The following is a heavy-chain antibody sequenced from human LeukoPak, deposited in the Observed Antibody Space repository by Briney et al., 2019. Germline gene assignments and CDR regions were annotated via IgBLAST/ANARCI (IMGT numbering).Heavy chain of an antibody. CDR1: GGTFSSYA. J-gene: IGHJ2*01. D-gene: IGHD3-3*01. CDR3: ASGAGDFWSGYYYWYFDL. Sequence: SVKVSCKASGGTFSSYAISWVRQAPGQGLEWMGGIIPIFGTANYAQKFQGRVTITTDESTSTAYMELSSLRSEDTAVYYCASGAGDFWSGYYYWYFDLWGRGTLVTVSS. V-gene: IGHV1-69*05. CDR2: IIPIFGTA.